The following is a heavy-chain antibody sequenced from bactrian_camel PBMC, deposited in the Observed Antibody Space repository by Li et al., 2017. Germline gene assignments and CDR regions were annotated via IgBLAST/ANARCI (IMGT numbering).Heavy chain of an antibody. CDR1: ESTYRSIC. V-gene: IGHV3S53*01. D-gene: IGHD3*01. Sequence: HVQLVESGGGSVQAGGSLTLSCSASESTYRSICMAWFRQAPGSQRETVATVDSNGVTKVAGSVKGRFTISRDNAKDTLYLQMNSLKIEDTAVYYCALGSSRQATMTARGKGTQVTVS. CDR2: VDSNGVT. J-gene: IGHJ4*01.